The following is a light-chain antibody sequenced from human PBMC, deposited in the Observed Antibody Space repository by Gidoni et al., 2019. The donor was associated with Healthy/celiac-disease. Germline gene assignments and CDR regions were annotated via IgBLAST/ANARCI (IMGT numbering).Light chain of an antibody. V-gene: IGKV3-15*01. CDR2: GAS. CDR3: QQYNNWPPA. J-gene: IGKJ5*01. CDR1: QSVSSN. Sequence: EIVMTQSPATLSVSPGERATLSGRASQSVSSNLAWYQQKPGQAPRRLTYGASTRATGIPARFSGSGSGTEFTLTISSLQSEDFAVYYCQQYNNWPPAFGQGTRLEIK.